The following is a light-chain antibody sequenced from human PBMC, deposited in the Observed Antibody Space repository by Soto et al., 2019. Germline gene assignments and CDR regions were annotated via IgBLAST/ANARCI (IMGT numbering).Light chain of an antibody. CDR2: GAS. Sequence: EIVLTQSPGTLSLSPGERATLSCRASQSVSSSYLAWYQQKPGQAPRLLIYGASSRATGIPDRFSGSVCGTGFTLTISRLEPEDVAVYYCQQYGSSPPWTFGQGTKVEIK. CDR1: QSVSSSY. V-gene: IGKV3-20*01. CDR3: QQYGSSPPWT. J-gene: IGKJ1*01.